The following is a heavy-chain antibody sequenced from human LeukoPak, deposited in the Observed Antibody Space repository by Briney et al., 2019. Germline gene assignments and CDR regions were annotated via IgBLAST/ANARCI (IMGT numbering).Heavy chain of an antibody. Sequence: GGSLRLSCAASGFTFSSYWMNWVRQAPGKGLEWVSSITSSSSYIYYADSVKGRFTISRDNAKNSLYLQMNSLRAEDTAVYYCARDPYSGRYGDYYYYYYMDVWGKGTTVTISS. CDR3: ARDPYSGRYGDYYYYYYMDV. CDR1: GFTFSSYW. V-gene: IGHV3-21*01. J-gene: IGHJ6*03. CDR2: ITSSSSYI. D-gene: IGHD1-26*01.